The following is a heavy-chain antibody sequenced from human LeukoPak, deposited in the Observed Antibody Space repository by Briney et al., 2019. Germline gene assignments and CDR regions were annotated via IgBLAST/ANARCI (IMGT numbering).Heavy chain of an antibody. CDR2: ISYDGSNK. CDR3: ARGGTLGYCSSTSCYPFDY. D-gene: IGHD2-2*01. Sequence: GGSLRLSCAASGFTFSNFGMHWVRQAPGKGLEWVAVISYDGSNKYYADSVKGRFTISRDNSKNTLYLQMNSLRAEDTAVYYCARGGTLGYCSSTSCYPFDYWGQGTLVTVSS. J-gene: IGHJ4*02. CDR1: GFTFSNFG. V-gene: IGHV3-30*03.